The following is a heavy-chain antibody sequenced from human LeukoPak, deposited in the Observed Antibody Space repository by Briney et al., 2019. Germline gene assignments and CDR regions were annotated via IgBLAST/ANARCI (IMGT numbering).Heavy chain of an antibody. CDR3: ARVGLFPAAGLVSADAFDI. CDR1: GFTFSSYA. Sequence: GGSLRLSCAASGFTFSSYAMNWVRQAPGKGLEWVAVISYDGSNKYYADSVKGRFTISRDNSKNTLYLQMNSLRAEDTAVYYCARVGLFPAAGLVSADAFDIWGQGTMVTVSS. J-gene: IGHJ3*02. CDR2: ISYDGSNK. V-gene: IGHV3-30*04. D-gene: IGHD6-25*01.